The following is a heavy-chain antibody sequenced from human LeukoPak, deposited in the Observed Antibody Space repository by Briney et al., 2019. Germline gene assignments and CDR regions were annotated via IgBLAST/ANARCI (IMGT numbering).Heavy chain of an antibody. V-gene: IGHV4-59*01. D-gene: IGHD3-22*01. CDR2: IYYSGST. J-gene: IGHJ4*02. CDR1: GGSISNYY. Sequence: SETLSLTCTVSGGSISNYYWTWVRQPPGQGLEWIGFIYYSGSTNYNPSLKSRVTISLDTSKSQFSLRLSSVTAADTAVYYCARGDYYDRRLNYWGQGTLITVSS. CDR3: ARGDYYDRRLNY.